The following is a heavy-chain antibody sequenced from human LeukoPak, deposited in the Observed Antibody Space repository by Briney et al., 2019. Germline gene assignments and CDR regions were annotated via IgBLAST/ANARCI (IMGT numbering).Heavy chain of an antibody. J-gene: IGHJ4*02. Sequence: GGSLRLSCAASGFTFSSYGMSWVRQAPGKGLEWVSAISGSGGSTYYADSVKGRFTISRDNSKNTLYLQMNSLRAEDTAVYYCAKDLSRIVLWFGELSYWGQGTLVTVSS. CDR1: GFTFSSYG. D-gene: IGHD3-10*01. V-gene: IGHV3-23*01. CDR3: AKDLSRIVLWFGELSY. CDR2: ISGSGGST.